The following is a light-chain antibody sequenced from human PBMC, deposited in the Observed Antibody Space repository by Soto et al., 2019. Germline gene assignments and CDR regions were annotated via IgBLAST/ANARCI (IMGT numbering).Light chain of an antibody. Sequence: ETVLTQSPGTLSLSPGARATLSCRASQTIRSNYLAWYRQTPGQAPRLLIYGASNRATGIADRFSGSGSGTDFTLIISRLEPEDLALYYCQQYGSSPWTFGQGTKVEIK. CDR3: QQYGSSPWT. V-gene: IGKV3-20*01. CDR2: GAS. J-gene: IGKJ1*01. CDR1: QTIRSNY.